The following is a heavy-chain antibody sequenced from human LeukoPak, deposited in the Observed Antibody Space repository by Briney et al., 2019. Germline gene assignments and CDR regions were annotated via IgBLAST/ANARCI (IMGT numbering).Heavy chain of an antibody. V-gene: IGHV4-4*07. CDR3: ARDVTIFGVVIYNDY. Sequence: SETLSLTCTVSGGSISSYYWSWIRQPAGKGLEWIGRIYTSGSTNYNPSLKSRVTMSVDTSKNQFSLKLSSVTAADTAVYYCARDVTIFGVVIYNDYWGQGTLVTVSS. D-gene: IGHD3-3*01. CDR1: GGSISSYY. J-gene: IGHJ4*02. CDR2: IYTSGST.